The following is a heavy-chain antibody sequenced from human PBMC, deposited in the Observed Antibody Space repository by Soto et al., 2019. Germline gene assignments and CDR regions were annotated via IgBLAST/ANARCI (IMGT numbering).Heavy chain of an antibody. D-gene: IGHD3-22*01. V-gene: IGHV1-18*03. CDR1: GYTFTRFA. J-gene: IGHJ4*02. CDR3: ARFQLTFYYDGGDYYDY. Sequence: QAQLVQSGAEVKKPGASVKVSCKASGYTFTRFAISWVRQAPGQGLEWMGWISPYNRNTYYAENFQARVPMTTETSTSAAYMELRSLRSDDMAMYYCARFQLTFYYDGGDYYDYWGQGTLVTVSS. CDR2: ISPYNRNT.